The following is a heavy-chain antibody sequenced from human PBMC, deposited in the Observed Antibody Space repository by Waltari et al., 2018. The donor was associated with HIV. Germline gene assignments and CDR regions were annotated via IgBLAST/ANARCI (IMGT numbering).Heavy chain of an antibody. J-gene: IGHJ2*01. CDR1: GYTLRELS. V-gene: IGHV1-24*01. Sequence: QVQLVQSGAEVKMPGASVKVSCKLSGYTLRELSMYWVRQAPGKGLECMGGFDPEVGKTLYSRKFEGRVTMTEDTTTNTAHMELTSLSSDDTAVYYCTTETVSGTRPRYFDLWGRGTLVTVSS. D-gene: IGHD1-1*01. CDR2: FDPEVGKT. CDR3: TTETVSGTRPRYFDL.